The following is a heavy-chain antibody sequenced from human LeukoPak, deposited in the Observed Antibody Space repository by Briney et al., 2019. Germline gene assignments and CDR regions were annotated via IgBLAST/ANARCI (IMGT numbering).Heavy chain of an antibody. Sequence: PGGSLRLSCVASRFTFISYGMSWVRQAPGKGLEWVSTIRGTGDTTYYADSVKGRFTISRDNSKNTLYLQMNSVRVEDTAVYYCAKGTYGSGTYGAHDYWGQGTLVTVSS. CDR3: AKGTYGSGTYGAHDY. D-gene: IGHD3-10*01. CDR2: IRGTGDTT. CDR1: RFTFISYG. J-gene: IGHJ4*02. V-gene: IGHV3-23*01.